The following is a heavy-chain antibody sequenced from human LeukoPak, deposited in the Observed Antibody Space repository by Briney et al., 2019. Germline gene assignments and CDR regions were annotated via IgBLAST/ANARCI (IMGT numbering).Heavy chain of an antibody. CDR1: GITFSSYG. Sequence: GGSLRLSCAVSGITFSSYGMHWVRQAPDKGLEWVAVIWYDGSNKYYADSVKGRFTISRDNSKNTLYLQMNSLRAEDTAVYYCARVRDIGVVPAAMCLDYGGQGTLVTVSS. CDR3: ARVRDIGVVPAAMCLDY. CDR2: IWYDGSNK. V-gene: IGHV3-33*01. D-gene: IGHD2-2*01. J-gene: IGHJ4*02.